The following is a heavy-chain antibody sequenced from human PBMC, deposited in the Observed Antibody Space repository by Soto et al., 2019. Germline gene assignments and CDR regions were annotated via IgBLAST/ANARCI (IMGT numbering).Heavy chain of an antibody. CDR2: SRSKAYGEIP. CDR3: GRRFLSGPDY. J-gene: IGHJ4*02. CDR1: GFTFGDDA. D-gene: IGHD3-3*01. V-gene: IGHV3-49*04. Sequence: PGGPLRLSCTVSGFTFGDDAFNWARLAPGKGLEWVGFSRSKAYGEIPEHAAALKGRMTIIRDDSKAIAYLQMNSLKTEDTAVYYCGRRFLSGPDYWGQGTLVTVSS.